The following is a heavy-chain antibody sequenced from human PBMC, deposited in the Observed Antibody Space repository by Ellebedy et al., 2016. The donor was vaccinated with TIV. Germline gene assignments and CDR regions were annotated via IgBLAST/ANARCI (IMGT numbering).Heavy chain of an antibody. CDR2: ISSSSSYI. CDR1: GFTFSSYS. CDR3: ARDPWGSGSYSGYYYYYGMDV. Sequence: GGSLRLXXAASGFTFSSYSMNWVRQAPGKGLEWVSSISSSSSYIYYADSVKGRFTISRDNAKNSLYLQMNSLRAEDTAVYYCARDPWGSGSYSGYYYYYGMDVWGQGTTVTVSS. V-gene: IGHV3-21*01. D-gene: IGHD3-10*01. J-gene: IGHJ6*02.